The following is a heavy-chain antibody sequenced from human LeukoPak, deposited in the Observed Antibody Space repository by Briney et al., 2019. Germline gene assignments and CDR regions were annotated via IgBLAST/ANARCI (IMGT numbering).Heavy chain of an antibody. Sequence: GGSLRLSCAASGFTVSSNYMSWVRQAPGKGLEWVSVIYSGGSTYYADSVKGRFTISRDNSKNTLYLQMNSLRAEDTAVYYCAGDDRYCSSTSCTDAFDIWGQGTMVTVSS. J-gene: IGHJ3*02. D-gene: IGHD2-2*01. CDR3: AGDDRYCSSTSCTDAFDI. V-gene: IGHV3-53*01. CDR1: GFTVSSNY. CDR2: IYSGGST.